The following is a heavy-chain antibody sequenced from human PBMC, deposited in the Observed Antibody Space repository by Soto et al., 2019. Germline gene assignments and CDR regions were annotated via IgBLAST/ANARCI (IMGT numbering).Heavy chain of an antibody. V-gene: IGHV4-34*01. J-gene: IGHJ4*02. D-gene: IGHD3-10*01. CDR1: GGSFSRYH. CDR3: ARGYGEEWPTSDF. CDR2: IHHNGGT. Sequence: QVQLQQWGAGLLKPSETLSLTCTVYGGSFSRYHWNWIRQAPGQGLEWIGEIHHNGGTNYSPSLEGRVTISVDTSKNEFSLKLRSVTAADTAVYYCARGYGEEWPTSDFWGQGTLVTVSS.